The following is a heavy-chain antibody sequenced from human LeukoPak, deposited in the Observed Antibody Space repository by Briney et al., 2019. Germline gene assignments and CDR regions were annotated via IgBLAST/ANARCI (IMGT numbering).Heavy chain of an antibody. CDR3: AKDVRSTDYYDSSGYSDDAFDI. D-gene: IGHD3-22*01. CDR2: ISGSGGST. CDR1: GFTFSSYA. J-gene: IGHJ3*02. Sequence: PGGSLRLSCAASGFTFSSYAMSWVRQAPGKGLEWVSAISGSGGSTYYADSVKGRFTISRDNSKNTLYLQMNSLRAEDTAVYYCAKDVRSTDYYDSSGYSDDAFDIWGQGTMVTVSS. V-gene: IGHV3-23*01.